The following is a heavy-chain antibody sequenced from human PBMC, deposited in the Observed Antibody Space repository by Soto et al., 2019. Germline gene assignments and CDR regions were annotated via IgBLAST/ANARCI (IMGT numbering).Heavy chain of an antibody. CDR2: ISAYNGNT. CDR3: ARDLAVGLVDY. V-gene: IGHV1-18*01. Sequence: QVQLVQSGAEVKKPGASVKVSCKASGYTFTSYGISWVRQAPGQGLEWMGWISAYNGNTKYAQKLQGRATMTTHTSPSTAYMEVRSLRSDDTAVYYCARDLAVGLVDYWGQGTLVTVSS. D-gene: IGHD6-19*01. J-gene: IGHJ4*02. CDR1: GYTFTSYG.